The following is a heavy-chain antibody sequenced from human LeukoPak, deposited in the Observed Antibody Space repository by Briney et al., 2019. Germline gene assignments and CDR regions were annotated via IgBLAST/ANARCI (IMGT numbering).Heavy chain of an antibody. Sequence: SETLSLTCIVSGASLSTYYGTWIRQAPGKGLEWIGYIFYSGGTNYNSSLKSRVTLSIDTSKNQFSLELTSVTAADTAVYFCARGFTMIVVVLGLADSFDIWGQGTMVTVSS. CDR1: GASLSTYY. D-gene: IGHD3-22*01. CDR2: IFYSGGT. V-gene: IGHV4-59*01. CDR3: ARGFTMIVVVLGLADSFDI. J-gene: IGHJ3*02.